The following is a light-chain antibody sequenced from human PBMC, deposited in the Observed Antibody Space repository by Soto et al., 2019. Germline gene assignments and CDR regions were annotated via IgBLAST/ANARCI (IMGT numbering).Light chain of an antibody. Sequence: EIVMAQSPATLSVSPGERATLSCRASQSVSSSLAWYQQKPGQAPRLLIYHASAGATGIPARFSGSGSGTDFSLTISSLQSEDFATYYCQQYNTYPWTFGQGTKVEIK. CDR1: QSVSSS. V-gene: IGKV3-15*01. CDR2: HAS. J-gene: IGKJ1*01. CDR3: QQYNTYPWT.